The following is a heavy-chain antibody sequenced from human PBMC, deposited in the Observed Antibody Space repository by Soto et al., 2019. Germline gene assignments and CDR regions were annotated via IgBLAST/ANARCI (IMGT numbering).Heavy chain of an antibody. Sequence: QVQLVESGGGVGQPGRSLRVSCAASGFAFSIYAMHWVRQAPGKGLECVAVISDDGGNKYYADSVKGRLTISRDNSKNTLYLQMNSLRAEDTAIYYCATYFDNTVYYFDYWGQGTLVTVSS. CDR2: ISDDGGNK. D-gene: IGHD3-22*01. V-gene: IGHV3-30-3*01. CDR3: ATYFDNTVYYFDY. J-gene: IGHJ4*02. CDR1: GFAFSIYA.